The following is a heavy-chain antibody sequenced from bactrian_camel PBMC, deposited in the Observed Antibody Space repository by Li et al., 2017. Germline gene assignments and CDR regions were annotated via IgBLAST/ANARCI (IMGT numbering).Heavy chain of an antibody. CDR3: AAGTWLLIDDCPER. V-gene: IGHV3S53*01. CDR2: IRRDGDE. Sequence: HVQLVESGGGSVQAGGSLRLSCTHSGYISSRHCMGWFRQAPGKAREGIAGIRRDGDEYYAGSVKGRFTISQDNAENTVYLQMNSLKREDTAVYYCAAGTWLLIDDCPERWGQGTQVTVS. D-gene: IGHD1*01. J-gene: IGHJ4*01. CDR1: GYISSRHC.